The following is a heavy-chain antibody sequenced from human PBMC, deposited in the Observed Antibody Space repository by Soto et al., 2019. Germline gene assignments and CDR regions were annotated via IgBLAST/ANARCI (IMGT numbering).Heavy chain of an antibody. J-gene: IGHJ3*01. Sequence: SQTLSLTCATSGDSVSSDSATWNWIRQSPSRGLEWLGRTYYRSKWYNDYAVSVKSRITIDPDTSKNQFSLQLNSVTPEDTAVYYCARPSWDRTSFDVWGKGIMVTVAS. V-gene: IGHV6-1*01. CDR3: ARPSWDRTSFDV. CDR2: TYYRSKWYN. D-gene: IGHD1-26*01. CDR1: GDSVSSDSAT.